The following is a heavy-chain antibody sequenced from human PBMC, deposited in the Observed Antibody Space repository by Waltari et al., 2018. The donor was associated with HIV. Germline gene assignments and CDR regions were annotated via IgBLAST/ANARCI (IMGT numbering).Heavy chain of an antibody. J-gene: IGHJ4*02. V-gene: IGHV4-39*07. CDR2: ISYSGSP. CDR3: ARWAAYDFDS. CDR1: SGSISAGGTFY. Sequence: QLQLQESGPGLVKPSETLSLTCTVSSGSISAGGTFYWGWIRQPPGKGLEWIGSISYSGSPYYNPSLRSRVTMSLEASRNQFSLKLSSVIAADTAVYFCARWAAYDFDSWGRGTLVTVS. D-gene: IGHD2-21*01.